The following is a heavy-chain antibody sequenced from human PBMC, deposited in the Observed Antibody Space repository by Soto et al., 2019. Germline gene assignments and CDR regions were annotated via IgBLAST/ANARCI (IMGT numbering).Heavy chain of an antibody. CDR2: ISSGGSSI. J-gene: IGHJ4*02. CDR3: ARGHYGDYAVDY. Sequence: GGSLRLSCVASGFTFSSYSMNWVRQAPGKGLEWLSYISSGGSSIYYADSVKGRVTISRDNAKNSLFLQMHSLRVDDTALYYCARGHYGDYAVDYWGQGTLVTVSS. CDR1: GFTFSSYS. V-gene: IGHV3-48*01. D-gene: IGHD4-17*01.